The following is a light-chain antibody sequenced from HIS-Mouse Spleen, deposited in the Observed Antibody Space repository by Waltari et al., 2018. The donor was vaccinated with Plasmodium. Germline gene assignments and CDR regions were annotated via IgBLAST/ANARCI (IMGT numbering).Light chain of an antibody. J-gene: IGLJ2*01. V-gene: IGLV2-14*03. Sequence: QSALTQPASVSGSPGQSITIPCTGTSSDVGGYNYASWYQQHPGKAPKRMMYDVSNRPSGVSKRLSGPKSGNTASLAISGLQAEGEADYYCSSYTSSSTLVFGGGTKLTVL. CDR1: SSDVGGYNY. CDR3: SSYTSSSTLV. CDR2: DVS.